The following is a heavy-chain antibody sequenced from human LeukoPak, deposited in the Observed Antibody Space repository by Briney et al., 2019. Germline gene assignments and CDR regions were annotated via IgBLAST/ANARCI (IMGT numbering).Heavy chain of an antibody. CDR3: AGGRDYFDY. Sequence: QPGRSLRLSCAASGFTFSSYAMHWVRQAPGKGLEWVAVISYDGSNKYYADSVKGRFTISRDNSKNTLYLQMNSLRAEDTAVYYCAGGRDYFDYWGQGTLVTVSS. J-gene: IGHJ4*02. CDR2: ISYDGSNK. V-gene: IGHV3-30-3*01. D-gene: IGHD2-15*01. CDR1: GFTFSSYA.